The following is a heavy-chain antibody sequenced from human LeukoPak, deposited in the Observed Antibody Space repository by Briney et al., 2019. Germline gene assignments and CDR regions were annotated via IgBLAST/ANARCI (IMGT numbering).Heavy chain of an antibody. CDR2: IYPGDSDT. V-gene: IGHV5-51*01. CDR1: GYGFATYW. CDR3: ARGAGCSSTSCYRDYYYYMDV. J-gene: IGHJ6*03. D-gene: IGHD2-2*02. Sequence: GESLKISCKGSGYGFATYWIAWVRQMPGQGLEWMGIIYPGDSDTRDSPSFQGQVTISADKSISTAYLQWSSLKASDSAMYYCARGAGCSSTSCYRDYYYYMDVWGKGTTVTVSS.